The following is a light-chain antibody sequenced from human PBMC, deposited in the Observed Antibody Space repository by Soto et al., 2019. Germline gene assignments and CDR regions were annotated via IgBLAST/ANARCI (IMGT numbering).Light chain of an antibody. J-gene: IGLJ2*01. CDR2: GVT. CDR1: STDIGGYNY. Sequence: QSVLTQPASVSGSPGQSITISCTGTSTDIGGYNYVSWYQQHPGQAPKLMIYGVTNRPSGVPDRFSGSKSGTSASLAISGLRSEDEADYYCAAWDDSLRGVVFCGGTKLTV. CDR3: AAWDDSLRGVV. V-gene: IGLV2-14*01.